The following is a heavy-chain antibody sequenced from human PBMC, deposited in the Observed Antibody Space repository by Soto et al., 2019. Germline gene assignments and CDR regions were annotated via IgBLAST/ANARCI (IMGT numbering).Heavy chain of an antibody. CDR3: ASGKTQGGYSFGTGVDF. D-gene: IGHD5-18*01. J-gene: IGHJ4*02. V-gene: IGHV4-31*03. CDR2: IYYSGSI. CDR1: GGSISSGGYY. Sequence: QVQLQESGPGLVKPSQTLSLTCTVSGGSISSGGYYWTWIRQHPGKGLECIGYIYYSGSINYNPSLKSRVTISVDTSKNQFSLTLTSVTAADTAVYFCASGKTQGGYSFGTGVDFWGQGTLVTVSS.